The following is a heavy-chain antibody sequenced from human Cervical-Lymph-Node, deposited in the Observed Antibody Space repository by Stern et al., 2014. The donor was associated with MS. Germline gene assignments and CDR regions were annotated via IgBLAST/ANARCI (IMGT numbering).Heavy chain of an antibody. CDR3: ARTTVTFDEAYGLDV. Sequence: QVTLKESGPTLVTPTQTLTLTCTFSGFSLNTSGEGVAWIRQPPGKALEWLAVIYWDADERYSPSLNSRLTITNDTSKSQVVLTMANMDPVDTGTYYCARTTVTFDEAYGLDVWGQGTTVTVSS. CDR1: GFSLNTSGEG. CDR2: IYWDADE. J-gene: IGHJ6*02. D-gene: IGHD4-17*01. V-gene: IGHV2-5*02.